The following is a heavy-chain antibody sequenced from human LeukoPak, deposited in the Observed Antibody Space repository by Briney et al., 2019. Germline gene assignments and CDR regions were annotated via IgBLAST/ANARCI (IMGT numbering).Heavy chain of an antibody. Sequence: GGSLRLSCAASGFTFSSHGMNWVRQAPGKGLEWVSGISPSGGITYYTDSVKGRFTISRDNSKNTQSLQMNSLRGEDTAVYYCAKGGAVPGRDYWGQGTLVTVSS. CDR2: ISPSGGIT. D-gene: IGHD6-19*01. CDR3: AKGGAVPGRDY. V-gene: IGHV3-23*01. J-gene: IGHJ4*02. CDR1: GFTFSSHG.